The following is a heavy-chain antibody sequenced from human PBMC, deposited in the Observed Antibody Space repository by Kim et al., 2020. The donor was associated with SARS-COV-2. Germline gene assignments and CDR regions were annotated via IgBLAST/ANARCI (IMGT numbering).Heavy chain of an antibody. CDR3: ARDPYYSASGSYSHAFKI. CDR2: IYYTGST. V-gene: IGHV4-31*03. J-gene: IGHJ3*02. Sequence: SETLSLTCTVSGDSISSARYYWSWIRQEPGKGLEWIGYIYYTGSTYYNPSLKSRVTISVDTSKNQFSLKLFSVTAADTAVYYCARDPYYSASGSYSHAFKIWGLGAMVSVSS. D-gene: IGHD3-10*01. CDR1: GDSISSARYY.